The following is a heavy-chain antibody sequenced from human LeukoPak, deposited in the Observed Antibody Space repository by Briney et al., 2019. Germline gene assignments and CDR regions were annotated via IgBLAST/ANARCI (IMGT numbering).Heavy chain of an antibody. CDR3: AKKMDDAFDI. J-gene: IGHJ3*02. D-gene: IGHD5-24*01. CDR1: GFTFSSYA. V-gene: IGHV3-21*01. Sequence: GGSLRLSCAASGFTFSSYAMSWVRQAPGKGLEWVSFISSSSAYISYADSVKGRFTISRDNAKNSLYLQMNNLRAEDMAVYYCAKKMDDAFDIWGQGTMVTVSS. CDR2: ISSSSAYI.